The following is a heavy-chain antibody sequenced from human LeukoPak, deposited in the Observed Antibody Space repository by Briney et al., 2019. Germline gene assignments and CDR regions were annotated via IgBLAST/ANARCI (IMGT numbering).Heavy chain of an antibody. Sequence: ASVKVSCKASGGTFSSYAISWVRQAPGQGLEWMGGIIPIFGTANYAQKFQGRVTITADESTSTDYMELSRLRSEETAVYYCARYDFWTGYYFIASRGYYFDYWGQGTMVTVSS. J-gene: IGHJ4*02. V-gene: IGHV1-69*01. D-gene: IGHD3-3*01. CDR3: ARYDFWTGYYFIASRGYYFDY. CDR2: IIPIFGTA. CDR1: GGTFSSYA.